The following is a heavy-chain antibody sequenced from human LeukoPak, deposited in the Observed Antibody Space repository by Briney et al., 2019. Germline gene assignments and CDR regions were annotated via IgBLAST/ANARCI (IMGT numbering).Heavy chain of an antibody. CDR3: GMSGDRVPLQDDVFDV. V-gene: IGHV5-51*01. CDR1: GYSFTSYC. J-gene: IGHJ3*01. CDR2: IYPGDSGP. D-gene: IGHD1-26*01. Sequence: GESLQISCKVSGYSFTSYCIGWVRQLPGKGLEWMGIIYPGDSGPTYSPSFQGQVTISVNKSINTAYLQWSSLQASDTAMYYCGMSGDRVPLQDDVFDVWGQGTMVTVST.